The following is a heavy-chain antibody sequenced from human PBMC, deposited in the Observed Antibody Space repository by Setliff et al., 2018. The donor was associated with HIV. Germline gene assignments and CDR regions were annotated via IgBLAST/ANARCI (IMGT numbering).Heavy chain of an antibody. CDR3: ATEEGTTVHRIGF. D-gene: IGHD4-17*01. CDR1: GDSISSSTDY. Sequence: SETLSLTCSVSGDSISSSTDYWGWIRQPPGKGLEWIGSIYYSGSTYYNPSLKSRVTISVDTSKNQLSLKMTSVTAADTAVYYCATEEGTTVHRIGFWGQGTLVTVSS. V-gene: IGHV4-39*07. J-gene: IGHJ4*02. CDR2: IYYSGST.